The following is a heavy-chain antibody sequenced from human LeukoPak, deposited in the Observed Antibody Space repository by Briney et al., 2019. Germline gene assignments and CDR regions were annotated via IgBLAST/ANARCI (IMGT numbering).Heavy chain of an antibody. D-gene: IGHD1-26*01. CDR1: GGSISSYY. CDR3: ARRKEKWELLRRNYYYYYMDV. Sequence: PSETLSLTCTVSGGSISSYYWSWIRQPPGKGLEWIGYIYYSGSTNYNPSLKSRVTISVDTSKNQFSLRLSSVTAADTAVYYCARRKEKWELLRRNYYYYYMDVWGKGTTVTVSS. CDR2: IYYSGST. V-gene: IGHV4-59*01. J-gene: IGHJ6*03.